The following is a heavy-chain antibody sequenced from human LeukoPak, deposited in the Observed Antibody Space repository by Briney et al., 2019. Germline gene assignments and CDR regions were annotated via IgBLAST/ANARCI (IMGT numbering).Heavy chain of an antibody. J-gene: IGHJ4*02. V-gene: IGHV4-59*01. CDR2: IYYSGNT. CDR3: ARTITIRGLTFDY. D-gene: IGHD3-10*01. Sequence: SETLSLTCTVSGGSFSTYYWSWIRQPPGKGLEWIGYIYYSGNTNYNPSLKSRVTISVDTSKNQFSLSLNSVTAADTAVYYCARTITIRGLTFDYWGQGTLVTVSS. CDR1: GGSFSTYY.